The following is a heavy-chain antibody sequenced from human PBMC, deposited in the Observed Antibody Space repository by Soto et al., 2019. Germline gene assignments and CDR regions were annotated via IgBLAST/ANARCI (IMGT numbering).Heavy chain of an antibody. CDR2: MHRKTDGGTT. CDR3: NPMGIYWVAGTPKGDYYGMAV. Sequence: EVQLVESGGGMVKPGRSLRLSCAASGFTFRNAWMNWVRQAPRKGLEWVGRMHRKTDGGTTDYAAHVKGRFTTSRDDSNNTQHLKLDSLTTEDTAVYYCNPMGIYWVAGTPKGDYYGMAVWRQGTTVTVSS. V-gene: IGHV3-15*07. CDR1: GFTFRNAW. D-gene: IGHD5-12*01. J-gene: IGHJ6*02.